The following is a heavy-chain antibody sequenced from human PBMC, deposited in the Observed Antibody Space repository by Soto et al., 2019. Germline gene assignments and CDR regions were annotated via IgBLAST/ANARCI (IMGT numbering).Heavy chain of an antibody. J-gene: IGHJ6*02. CDR3: ARDPGDRNGMSA. CDR1: GFIVSDDY. D-gene: IGHD1-26*01. CDR2: IYSSGNT. Sequence: EVQVVESGGGLVQPGGSLRLTCAASGFIVSDDYMTWVRQAPGKGLEWVSIIYSSGNTYYGDSVKDRFTISRDNSKNLLYLQKNSLRVEDAAIYYCARDPGDRNGMSAWGQGTTVTVSS. V-gene: IGHV3-66*01.